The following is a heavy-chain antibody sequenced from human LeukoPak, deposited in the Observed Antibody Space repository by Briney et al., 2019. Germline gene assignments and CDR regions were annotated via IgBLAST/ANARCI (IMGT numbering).Heavy chain of an antibody. J-gene: IGHJ4*02. V-gene: IGHV3-48*04. D-gene: IGHD2-21*01. CDR2: ISSTGSAI. CDR1: GFTFSSYS. Sequence: GSLRLSCAASGFTFSSYSMHWVRQAPGKGLQWVSYISSTGSAIFYADSVKGRFTISRDNAKNSLYLQMNSLRAEDTAVYYCARDPDWYYFDYWGQGTLVTVSS. CDR3: ARDPDWYYFDY.